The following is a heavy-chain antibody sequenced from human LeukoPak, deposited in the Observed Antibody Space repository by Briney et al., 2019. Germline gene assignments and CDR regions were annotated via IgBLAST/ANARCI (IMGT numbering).Heavy chain of an antibody. V-gene: IGHV3-7*01. CDR2: IKQDGSEK. CDR3: ARVGIAAAIDY. J-gene: IGHJ4*02. CDR1: GFTFSSYW. Sequence: PGGSLRLSCAASGFTFSSYWMSWVRQAPGKGLEWVANIKQDGSEKYYVDSVKGRFTISRDNAKNSLYLQMSSLRAEDTAVYYCARVGIAAAIDYWGQGTLATVSS. D-gene: IGHD6-13*01.